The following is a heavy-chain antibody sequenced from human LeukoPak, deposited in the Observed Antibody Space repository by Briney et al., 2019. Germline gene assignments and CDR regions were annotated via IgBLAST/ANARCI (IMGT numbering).Heavy chain of an antibody. CDR2: ISSSGSTM. D-gene: IGHD3-10*01. J-gene: IGHJ4*02. Sequence: GGSLRLSCAASKFTFSSYEMNWVRRAPGKGLEWVSYISSSGSTMYYADSVKGRFTISRDNAKNSLYLQMSSLRAEDTAVYYCVVGYGSGSYNYWGQGTLVTVSS. CDR1: KFTFSSYE. CDR3: VVGYGSGSYNY. V-gene: IGHV3-48*03.